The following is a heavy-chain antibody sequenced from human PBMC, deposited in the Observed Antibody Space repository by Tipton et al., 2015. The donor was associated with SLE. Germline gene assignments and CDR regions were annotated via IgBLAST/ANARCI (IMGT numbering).Heavy chain of an antibody. D-gene: IGHD4-17*01. CDR1: GGSISSGSYY. CDR3: AGIGGKATVSPFYYYGMDV. Sequence: TLSLTCSVSGGSISSGSYYWSWIRQPAGKGLEWIGHIYTSGITNDNPSLKSRVTISIDTSKNQFSLKLSSVTAADTAVYYCAGIGGKATVSPFYYYGMDVWGQGTTVTVSS. CDR2: IYTSGIT. J-gene: IGHJ6*02. V-gene: IGHV4-61*09.